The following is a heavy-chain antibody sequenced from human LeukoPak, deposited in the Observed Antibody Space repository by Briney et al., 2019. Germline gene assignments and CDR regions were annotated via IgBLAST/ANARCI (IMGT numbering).Heavy chain of an antibody. CDR2: INWNGGST. V-gene: IGHV3-20*04. D-gene: IGHD2-21*01. CDR1: GFTFSTYR. Sequence: GGSLRLSCAASGFTFSTYRMNWVRQAPGKGLERVSGINWNGGSTGYADSVKGRFTISRDNAKNSLYLQMNSLRAEDTALYYCARALGGDYDYWGQGTLVTVSS. CDR3: ARALGGDYDY. J-gene: IGHJ4*02.